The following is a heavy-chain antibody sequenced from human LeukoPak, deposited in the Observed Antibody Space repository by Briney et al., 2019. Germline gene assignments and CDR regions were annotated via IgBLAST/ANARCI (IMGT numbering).Heavy chain of an antibody. V-gene: IGHV4-39*07. D-gene: IGHD2-15*01. Sequence: SETLSLTCTVSGGSISSSSYYWGWIRQPPGKGLEWIGSIYYSGSTYYNPSLKSRVTISVDTSKDQFSLKLSSVTAADTAVYYCARDHPQDIVVVVAAGNWFDPWGQGTLVTVSS. J-gene: IGHJ5*02. CDR2: IYYSGST. CDR1: GGSISSSSYY. CDR3: ARDHPQDIVVVVAAGNWFDP.